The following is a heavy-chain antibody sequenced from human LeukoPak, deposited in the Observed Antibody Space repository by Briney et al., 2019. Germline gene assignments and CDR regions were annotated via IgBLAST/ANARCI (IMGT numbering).Heavy chain of an antibody. CDR3: ARLYVDTAMVRDYYFDY. CDR1: GFTFSSYG. Sequence: GGSLRLSCAASGFTFSSYGMHWVRQAPGKGLEWVAVIWNDGSNKYYADSVKGRFTISRDNSKNTLYLQMNSLRAEDTAVYYCARLYVDTAMVRDYYFDYWGQGTLVTVSS. J-gene: IGHJ4*02. CDR2: IWNDGSNK. D-gene: IGHD5-18*01. V-gene: IGHV3-33*01.